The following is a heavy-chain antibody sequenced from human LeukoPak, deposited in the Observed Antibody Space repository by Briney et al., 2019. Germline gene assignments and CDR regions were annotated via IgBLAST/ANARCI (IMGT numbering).Heavy chain of an antibody. CDR2: ISAYNGNT. CDR3: ARGGIPEPFDY. D-gene: IGHD1-14*01. V-gene: IGHV1-18*01. Sequence: ASVKVSCKASGGTFSSYAISWVRQAPGQGLEWMGWISAYNGNTNYAQKLQGRVTMTTDTSTSAAYMELRSLRSDDTAVYYCARGGIPEPFDYWGQGTLVTVSS. J-gene: IGHJ4*02. CDR1: GGTFSSYA.